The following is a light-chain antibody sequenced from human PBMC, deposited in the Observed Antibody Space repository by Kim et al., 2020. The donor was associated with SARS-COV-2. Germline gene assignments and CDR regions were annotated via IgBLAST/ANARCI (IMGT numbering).Light chain of an antibody. CDR3: QVWESSSDHRVV. Sequence: PGDTARYPGVRSNGESKRVQWYRRKPGQAPVLVIEYDCDGPSGTPGRFAGSTSANTATLTISRVGGGHEADYYGQVWESSSDHRVVFGGGTQLTVL. V-gene: IGLV3-21*01. CDR2: YDC. J-gene: IGLJ2*01. CDR1: NGESKR.